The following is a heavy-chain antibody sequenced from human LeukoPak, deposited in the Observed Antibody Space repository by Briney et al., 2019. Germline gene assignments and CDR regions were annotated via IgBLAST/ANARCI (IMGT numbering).Heavy chain of an antibody. CDR2: IIPIFGTA. J-gene: IGHJ6*03. Sequence: ASVKVSCKASGGTFSSYAISWVRQAPGQGLEWMGGIIPIFGTANYAQKFQGRVTITADKSTSTAYMELSSLRSEDTAVYYCARASSTTRYYYYYYYMDVWGKGTTVTVSS. D-gene: IGHD2-2*01. V-gene: IGHV1-69*06. CDR1: GGTFSSYA. CDR3: ARASSTTRYYYYYYYMDV.